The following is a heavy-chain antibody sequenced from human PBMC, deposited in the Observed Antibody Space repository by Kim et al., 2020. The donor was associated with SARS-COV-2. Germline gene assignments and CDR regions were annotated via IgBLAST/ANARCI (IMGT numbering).Heavy chain of an antibody. V-gene: IGHV1-46*01. CDR3: ARDYGDYARLFDY. D-gene: IGHD4-17*01. Sequence: YATKFQGTVSMTRDTSTSTAYMERSSLRSVDTAVYYCARDYGDYARLFDYWGQGTLVTVSS. J-gene: IGHJ4*02.